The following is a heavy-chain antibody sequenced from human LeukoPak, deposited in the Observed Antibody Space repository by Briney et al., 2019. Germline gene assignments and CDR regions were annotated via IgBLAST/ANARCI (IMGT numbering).Heavy chain of an antibody. V-gene: IGHV4-61*05. D-gene: IGHD6-19*01. Sequence: KPSETLSLTCTVSGGSISRSNDYWGWIRQPPGKGMEWIGYIYYSGSTNYNPSLKSRVTISVDTSKNQFSLKLSSVTAADTAVYYCASRGSSGWWSLDYWGQGTLVTVSS. CDR2: IYYSGST. CDR1: GGSISRSNDY. CDR3: ASRGSSGWWSLDY. J-gene: IGHJ4*02.